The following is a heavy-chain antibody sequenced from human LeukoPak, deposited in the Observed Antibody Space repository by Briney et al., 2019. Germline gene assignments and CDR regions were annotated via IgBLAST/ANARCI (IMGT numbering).Heavy chain of an antibody. J-gene: IGHJ4*02. CDR1: GFTFSSYW. CDR3: ARVSPNTVITLQYFDY. CDR2: IKQDGSEK. Sequence: GGSLRLSCAASGFTFSSYWMSWVRQAPGKGLGWVANIKQDGSEKYYVDSVKGRFTISRDNAKNSLYLQMNSLRAEDTAVYYCARVSPNTVITLQYFDYWGQGTLVTVSS. D-gene: IGHD4-17*01. V-gene: IGHV3-7*01.